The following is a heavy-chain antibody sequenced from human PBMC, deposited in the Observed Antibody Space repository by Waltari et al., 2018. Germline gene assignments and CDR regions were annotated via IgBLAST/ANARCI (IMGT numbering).Heavy chain of an antibody. V-gene: IGHV1-8*02. CDR1: GYTFTSYD. CDR2: MNPNSGNT. D-gene: IGHD6-13*01. Sequence: QVQLVQSGAEVKKPGASVKVSCKASGYTFTSYDINWVRQATGQGLERMGWMNPNSGNTGYAQKFQGRVTMTRNTSISTAYMELSSLRSEDTAVYYCAGYSRGSGWFDPWGQGTLVTVSS. J-gene: IGHJ5*02. CDR3: AGYSRGSGWFDP.